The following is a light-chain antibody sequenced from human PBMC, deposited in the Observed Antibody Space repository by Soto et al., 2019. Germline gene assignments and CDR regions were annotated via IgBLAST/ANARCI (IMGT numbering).Light chain of an antibody. Sequence: QLVLTQPPSVSGAPGQRVTISCTGSSSNIGAGYDVHWYQQLPGTAPKLLIYGNSNRPSGVPDRFSGSKSGTSASLAITGLQAEDEADYYCQSSDSSLSGWVFGGGTKVTVL. CDR3: QSSDSSLSGWV. CDR1: SSNIGAGYD. V-gene: IGLV1-40*01. J-gene: IGLJ3*02. CDR2: GNS.